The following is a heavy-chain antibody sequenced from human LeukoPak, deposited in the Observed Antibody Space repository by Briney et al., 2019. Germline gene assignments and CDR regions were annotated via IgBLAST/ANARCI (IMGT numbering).Heavy chain of an antibody. V-gene: IGHV3-30*03. CDR1: GFTFSSYA. CDR3: ARGSRIHDDFSGYYHY. D-gene: IGHD3-22*01. Sequence: GGSLRLSCAASGFTFSSYAMHWVRQAPGKGLDWVAVISYDGSNKYYADSVKGRFTISRDNSKNTLYLQMGSLRAEDMAVYYCARGSRIHDDFSGYYHYWGQGTLVTVSS. J-gene: IGHJ4*02. CDR2: ISYDGSNK.